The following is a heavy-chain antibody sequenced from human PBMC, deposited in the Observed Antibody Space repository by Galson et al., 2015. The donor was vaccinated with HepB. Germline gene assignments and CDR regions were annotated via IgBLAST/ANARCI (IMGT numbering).Heavy chain of an antibody. CDR1: GFTFSTYS. Sequence: SLRLSCAASGFTFSTYSLNWVCQAPGKGLEWVSAVSSSSIYKYYADSVKGRFTISRDNAKSSLYVQMNNLRVEDTAVYYCARGRGDIGGYYAFDNWGKGALVTVSS. CDR3: ARGRGDIGGYYAFDN. J-gene: IGHJ4*02. V-gene: IGHV3-21*06. CDR2: VSSSSIYK. D-gene: IGHD3-22*01.